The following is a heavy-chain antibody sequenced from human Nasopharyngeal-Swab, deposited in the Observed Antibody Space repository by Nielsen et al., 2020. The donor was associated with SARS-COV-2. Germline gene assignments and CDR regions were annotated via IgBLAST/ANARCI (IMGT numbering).Heavy chain of an antibody. CDR1: GFTFDHYA. J-gene: IGHJ6*02. D-gene: IGHD3-10*01. CDR2: INWNSGSP. V-gene: IGHV3-9*01. CDR3: AKDMGNYYGSTRMDV. Sequence: SLKISCTASGFTFDHYAMNWVRHAPGKGLECVSGINWNSGSPGYADSVKGRFTISRDNAKNTLYLQMNSLRPEDTALYYCAKDMGNYYGSTRMDVWGQGTTVTVSS.